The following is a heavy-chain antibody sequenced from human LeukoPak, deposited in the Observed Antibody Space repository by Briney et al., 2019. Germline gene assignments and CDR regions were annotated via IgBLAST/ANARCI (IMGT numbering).Heavy chain of an antibody. J-gene: IGHJ4*02. CDR3: ARDILAVTGTGYFDS. V-gene: IGHV3-30-3*01. CDR1: GFTFSNHA. CDR2: ISFDEINE. D-gene: IGHD6-19*01. Sequence: PGRSLRLSCVASGFTFSNHAMHWVRQAPGKGLEWVAVISFDEINEYYADSVKGRFTISRDNFKDTLYLQMNSLRAEDTAVYYCARDILAVTGTGYFDSWGQGTLVTVSS.